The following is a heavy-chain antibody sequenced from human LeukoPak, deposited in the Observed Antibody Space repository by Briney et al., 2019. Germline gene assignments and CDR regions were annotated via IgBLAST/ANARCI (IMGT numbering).Heavy chain of an antibody. CDR3: ALAHSYYYYYYMDV. J-gene: IGHJ6*03. V-gene: IGHV1-18*01. Sequence: GASVKVSCKASGYTFTIYGISWVRQAPGQGLEWMGWISAYNGNTNYAQKLQGRVTMTTDTSTSTAYMELRSLRSDDTAVYYCALAHSYYYYYYMDVWGKGTTVTVSS. D-gene: IGHD3-3*02. CDR2: ISAYNGNT. CDR1: GYTFTIYG.